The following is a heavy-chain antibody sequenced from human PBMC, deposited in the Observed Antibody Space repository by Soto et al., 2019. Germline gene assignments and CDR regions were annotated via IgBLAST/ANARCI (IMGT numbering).Heavy chain of an antibody. CDR1: GFTFSNYG. Sequence: ASVKVSCKTSGFTFSNYGLNWVRQAPGQGLEWTGWFSANNGHTNYAQDLQGRVSMTTDTSTSTAYMELRGQTFDDPAVYYCARDIESVTAKHFFYYYAMDVWGQGTTVTVSS. D-gene: IGHD2-8*01. CDR3: ARDIESVTAKHFFYYYAMDV. J-gene: IGHJ6*02. V-gene: IGHV1-18*01. CDR2: FSANNGHT.